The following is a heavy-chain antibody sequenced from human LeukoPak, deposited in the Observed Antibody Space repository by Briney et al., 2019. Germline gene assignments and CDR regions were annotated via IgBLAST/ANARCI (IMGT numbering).Heavy chain of an antibody. CDR3: SRGLVVVVAATYYYGLDV. Sequence: ASVKVSCKGSGYTFTSYDINWVRQATGQGLEWMGWMNPNNGNTGYAQKFQGRVTMTRNTSISTAYMELSSLRSEDTAVYYCSRGLVVVVAATYYYGLDVWGQGTTVTVSS. J-gene: IGHJ6*02. D-gene: IGHD2-15*01. CDR2: MNPNNGNT. V-gene: IGHV1-8*01. CDR1: GYTFTSYD.